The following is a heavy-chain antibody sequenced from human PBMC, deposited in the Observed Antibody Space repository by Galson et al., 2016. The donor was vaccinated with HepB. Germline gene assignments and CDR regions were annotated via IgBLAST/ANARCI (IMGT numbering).Heavy chain of an antibody. J-gene: IGHJ6*02. CDR2: IKSDGGDT. CDR1: GFTFSSYW. Sequence: SLRLSCAASGFTFSSYWMHWVRQAPGKGLVWVSRIKSDGGDTIYADPVRGRFNISRDNSKNTLYLQMHSPRAEDTAVYYCAKERIAGITLDRGVMTSRLADVWGQGTTVTVSS. CDR3: AKERIAGITLDRGVMTSRLADV. V-gene: IGHV3-74*01. D-gene: IGHD3-10*01.